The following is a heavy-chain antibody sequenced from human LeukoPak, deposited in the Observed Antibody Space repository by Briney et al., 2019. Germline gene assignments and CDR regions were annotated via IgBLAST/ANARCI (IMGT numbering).Heavy chain of an antibody. CDR1: GYTFTGYY. J-gene: IGHJ4*02. Sequence: VASVKVSCKASGYTFTGYYMHWVRQAPGQGLEWMGWISAYNGNTNYAQKLQGRVTMTTDTSTSTAYMELRSLRSDDRAVYYCARVEYDSSGDDRNGLDYWGQGTLVTVSS. V-gene: IGHV1-18*04. CDR3: ARVEYDSSGDDRNGLDY. D-gene: IGHD3-22*01. CDR2: ISAYNGNT.